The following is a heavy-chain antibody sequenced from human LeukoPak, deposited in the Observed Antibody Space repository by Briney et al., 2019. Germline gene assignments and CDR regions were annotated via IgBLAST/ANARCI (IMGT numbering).Heavy chain of an antibody. CDR2: IYYSGDT. D-gene: IGHD2-2*01. Sequence: SETLSLTCTVSGGSINSSSYYWSWIRQPPGKGLEWIGTIYYSGDTYHNPSLKSRVTISVDTSKNQFSLKLSSVTAADTAVYYCARHLWQLDTYIVVVPSAKDWFDPWGPGTLVTVSS. J-gene: IGHJ5*02. CDR3: ARHLWQLDTYIVVVPSAKDWFDP. CDR1: GGSINSSSYY. V-gene: IGHV4-39*01.